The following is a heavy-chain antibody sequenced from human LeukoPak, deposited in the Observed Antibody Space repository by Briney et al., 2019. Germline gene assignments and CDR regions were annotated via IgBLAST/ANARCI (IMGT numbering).Heavy chain of an antibody. CDR3: ARELLCSGGSCYFDY. J-gene: IGHJ4*02. D-gene: IGHD2-15*01. V-gene: IGHV4-38-2*02. CDR2: IYYSGST. CDR1: GYSISSGYY. Sequence: SETLSLTCAVSGYSISSGYYWGWIRQPPGKGLEWIGSIYYSGSTYYNPSLKSRVTISVDTSKNQFSLKLSSVTAADTAVYYCARELLCSGGSCYFDYWGQGTLVTVSS.